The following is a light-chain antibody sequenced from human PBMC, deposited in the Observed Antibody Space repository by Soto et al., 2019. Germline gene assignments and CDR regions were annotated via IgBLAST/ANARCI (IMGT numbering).Light chain of an antibody. CDR3: CSYASSILWL. Sequence: QSALTQPASVSGSPGQSITISCNGTSSDIGAYDYFSWYQQHPGKAPKLMIYGVTNRPSGVSNRFSGSKSGNTASLTISGLQAEDEADYYCCSYASSILWLFGGGTKLPVL. V-gene: IGLV2-14*01. CDR1: SSDIGAYDY. CDR2: GVT. J-gene: IGLJ3*02.